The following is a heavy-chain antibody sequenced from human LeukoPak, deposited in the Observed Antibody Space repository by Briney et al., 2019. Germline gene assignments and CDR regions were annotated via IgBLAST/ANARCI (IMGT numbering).Heavy chain of an antibody. V-gene: IGHV4-4*07. Sequence: SETLSFTCAVSGGSISSYYWNWIRQPAGKGLEWIGRIYSSGSTNYNPSLTSRVTMSVDTSKNQFSLKLSSVTAADTAVYYCARRDALGWYFDYWGQGTLVTVSS. CDR1: GGSISSYY. CDR2: IYSSGST. J-gene: IGHJ4*02. CDR3: ARRDALGWYFDY. D-gene: IGHD5-24*01.